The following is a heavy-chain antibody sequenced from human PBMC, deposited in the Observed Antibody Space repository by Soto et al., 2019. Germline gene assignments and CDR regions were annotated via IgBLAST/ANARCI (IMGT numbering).Heavy chain of an antibody. CDR2: VNAGDGSA. CDR1: GFTFTLHY. D-gene: IGHD3-22*01. J-gene: IGHJ4*02. CDR3: AREQDSFDY. Sequence: QVQLVQSGAEVTEPGASVKVSCKTSGFTFTLHYIHWVRQAPGQGLEWVGMVNAGDGSATYAREFRDKVSMTWDTSTSTVYLDLNSPKSEDTAIYYCAREQDSFDYWGQGTLVSVSP. V-gene: IGHV1-46*01.